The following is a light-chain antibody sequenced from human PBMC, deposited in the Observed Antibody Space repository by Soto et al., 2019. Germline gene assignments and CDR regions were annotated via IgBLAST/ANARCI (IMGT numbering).Light chain of an antibody. J-gene: IGLJ3*02. CDR3: SSFTSSNTWV. CDR1: TGGLRGYDY. Sequence: QPVLTQPASVSGSPGQSITISCTGITGGLRGYDYVSWYQHLPGNTPKLIIFEVKNRPSGVSVRFSGSKSGNMASLTISGLQADDEAVYYCSSFTSSNTWVFGGGTKLTVL. V-gene: IGLV2-14*01. CDR2: EVK.